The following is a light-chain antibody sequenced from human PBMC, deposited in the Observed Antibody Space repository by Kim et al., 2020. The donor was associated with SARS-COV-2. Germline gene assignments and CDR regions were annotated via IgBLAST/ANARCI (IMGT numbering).Light chain of an antibody. CDR2: YDS. Sequence: VAPGKTARISCGGNNIGRKSIHWYQHKPGQAPVLVIYYDSDRPPGVSERFSASNSGNTATLAISSVEPGDEADYYCQVWENTLRTFGGGTQLTVL. CDR3: QVWENTLRT. CDR1: NIGRKS. V-gene: IGLV3-21*01. J-gene: IGLJ2*01.